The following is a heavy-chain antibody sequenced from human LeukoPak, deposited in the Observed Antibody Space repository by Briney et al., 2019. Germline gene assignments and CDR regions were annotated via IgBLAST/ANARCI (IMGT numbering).Heavy chain of an antibody. CDR3: AKEGAYPIITYDS. CDR1: GFTFSSYW. Sequence: GGSLRLSCAASGFTFSSYWMNWVRQAPGKGLEWVANIKRDGNEKNYVDSVKGRFSIPRDNAKNSLYLQMDSLRAEDTAVYYCAKEGAYPIITYDSWGQGALVTVSS. CDR2: IKRDGNEK. V-gene: IGHV3-7*01. J-gene: IGHJ5*01. D-gene: IGHD3-10*01.